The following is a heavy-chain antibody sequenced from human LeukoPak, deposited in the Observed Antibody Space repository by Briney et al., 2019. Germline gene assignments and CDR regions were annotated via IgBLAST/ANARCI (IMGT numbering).Heavy chain of an antibody. CDR3: VRDLNWAFDY. V-gene: IGHV3-48*01. CDR2: IASSADFI. CDR1: GFTFSSFS. D-gene: IGHD7-27*01. Sequence: GGSLRLSCAASGFTFSSFSMNWVRQAPGKGLEWISYIASSADFISYADSVKGRFTISRDNAKNSLYLQMNSLRVEDTALYYCVRDLNWAFDYWGQGALVTVSS. J-gene: IGHJ4*02.